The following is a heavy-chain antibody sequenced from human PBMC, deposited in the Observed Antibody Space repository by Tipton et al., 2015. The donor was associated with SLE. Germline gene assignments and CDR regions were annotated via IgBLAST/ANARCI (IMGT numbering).Heavy chain of an antibody. CDR1: GGSISSYY. CDR3: ARTTTMTRGRFDP. Sequence: TLSLTCTVSGGSISSYYWSWIRQPPGKGLEWIGYIYYTGSTNYNPTPKSRVTISVDTSKNQFSLKLSSVTAADTAVYYCARTTTMTRGRFDPWGQGTLVTVSS. CDR2: IYYTGST. V-gene: IGHV4-59*01. D-gene: IGHD4-17*01. J-gene: IGHJ5*02.